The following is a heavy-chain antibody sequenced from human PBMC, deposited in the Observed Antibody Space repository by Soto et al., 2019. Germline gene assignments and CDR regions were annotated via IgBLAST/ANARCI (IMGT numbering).Heavy chain of an antibody. Sequence: SETLSLTCAVYGGSFSGYYWTWIRQPPGTGLEWIGEINHSGSTNYNPSLRSRVTISVDTSKNQFSLKLTSVTAADTAVYYCARHPERIAQIGWFDPWGQGTLVT. V-gene: IGHV4-34*01. J-gene: IGHJ5*02. CDR2: INHSGST. CDR1: GGSFSGYY. CDR3: ARHPERIAQIGWFDP. D-gene: IGHD6-13*01.